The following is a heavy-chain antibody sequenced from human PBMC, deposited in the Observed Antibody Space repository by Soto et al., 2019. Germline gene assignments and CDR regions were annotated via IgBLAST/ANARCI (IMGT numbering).Heavy chain of an antibody. V-gene: IGHV3-7*01. D-gene: IGHD6-6*01. CDR2: IKQDGSEK. CDR3: ARVIAARPYYYGMDV. CDR1: GVTFENYW. J-gene: IGHJ6*02. Sequence: PVGALRLSGAASGVTFENYWMTWFRQAPGEGLEWVANIKQDGSEKNYVGSVKGRFTIFRDNAKKSVYLQMNRLRAEDTAVYFCARVIAARPYYYGMDVWGQGTTVTVS.